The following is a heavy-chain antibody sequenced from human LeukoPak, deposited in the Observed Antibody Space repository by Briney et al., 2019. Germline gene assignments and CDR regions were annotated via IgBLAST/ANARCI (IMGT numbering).Heavy chain of an antibody. CDR2: IKSKTDGGTT. CDR1: GFTFSSYW. V-gene: IGHV3-15*01. D-gene: IGHD3-10*01. J-gene: IGHJ4*02. CDR3: TTDLRLWFGELFLDY. Sequence: GGSLRLSCAASGFTFSSYWMSWVRQAPGKGLEWVGRIKSKTDGGTTDYAAPVKGRFTISRDDSKNTLYLQMNSLKTEDTAVYYCTTDLRLWFGELFLDYWGQGTLVTVSS.